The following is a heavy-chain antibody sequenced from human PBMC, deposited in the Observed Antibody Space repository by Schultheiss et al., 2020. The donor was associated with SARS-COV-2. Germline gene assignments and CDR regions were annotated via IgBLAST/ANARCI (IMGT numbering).Heavy chain of an antibody. V-gene: IGHV3-23*01. CDR3: ARDGTTVSYNWFDP. Sequence: GGSLRFSCAASGFTFSSYAMSWVRQAPGKGLEWVSAISGSGGSTYYADSVKGRFTISRDNSKNTLYLQMNSLRAEDTAVYYCARDGTTVSYNWFDPWGQGTLVTVSS. CDR2: ISGSGGST. J-gene: IGHJ5*02. CDR1: GFTFSSYA. D-gene: IGHD4-17*01.